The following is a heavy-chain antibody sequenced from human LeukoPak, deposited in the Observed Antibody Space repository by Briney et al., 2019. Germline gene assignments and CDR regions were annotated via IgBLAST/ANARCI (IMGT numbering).Heavy chain of an antibody. V-gene: IGHV1-3*01. D-gene: IGHD5-18*01. CDR1: GYTFTSYA. CDR3: ARLAGGGYSYGEFDY. Sequence: GASVKVSCKASGYTFTSYAMHWVRQAPGQRLEWMGWINAGNGNTKYSQKFQGRVTITRDTSASTAYMELSSLRSEDTAVYYCARLAGGGYSYGEFDYWGQGTLVTVSS. CDR2: INAGNGNT. J-gene: IGHJ4*02.